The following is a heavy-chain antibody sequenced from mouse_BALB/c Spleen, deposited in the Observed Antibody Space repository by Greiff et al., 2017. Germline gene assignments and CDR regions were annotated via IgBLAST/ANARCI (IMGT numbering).Heavy chain of an antibody. CDR3: ARHYYGSSYGYFDV. Sequence: QVQLQQSGAELVRPGSSVKISCKASGYAFSSYWMNWVKQRPGQGLEWIGQIYPGDGDTNYNGKFKGKATLTADKSSSTAYMQLSSLTSEDSAVYFCARHYYGSSYGYFDVWGAGTTVTVSS. J-gene: IGHJ1*01. D-gene: IGHD1-1*01. CDR1: GYAFSSYW. CDR2: IYPGDGDT. V-gene: IGHV1-80*01.